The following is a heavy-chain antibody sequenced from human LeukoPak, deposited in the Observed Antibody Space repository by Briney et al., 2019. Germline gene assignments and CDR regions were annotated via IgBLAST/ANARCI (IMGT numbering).Heavy chain of an antibody. D-gene: IGHD2-2*01. CDR1: GYSFRSCG. CDR3: ARDVGDIVTIPAAITVP. V-gene: IGHV1-18*01. CDR2: ISGYNGNT. Sequence: RASVKVSCKGSGYSFRSCGINWVRQAPGQGLEWMGWISGYNGNTNYAQMVQGRVTMTTDTSTSTAYMELRSLRSDDTAMYYCARDVGDIVTIPAAITVPWGQGTLVTVSS. J-gene: IGHJ5*02.